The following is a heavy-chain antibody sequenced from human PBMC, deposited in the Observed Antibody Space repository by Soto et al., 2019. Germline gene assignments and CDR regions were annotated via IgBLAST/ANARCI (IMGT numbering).Heavy chain of an antibody. J-gene: IGHJ5*02. V-gene: IGHV4-39*07. Sequence: SETLSLTCTVSGASINSNNYYWGWIRQPPGKGLEWIGSISYSGSTYYNPSFRSRVTISADTSANQFSLKLSSVTAADTAVYYCARRLREYREIDLGNWLEPWGQGTLVTVSS. CDR3: ARRLREYREIDLGNWLEP. CDR2: ISYSGST. CDR1: GASINSNNYY. D-gene: IGHD3-16*01.